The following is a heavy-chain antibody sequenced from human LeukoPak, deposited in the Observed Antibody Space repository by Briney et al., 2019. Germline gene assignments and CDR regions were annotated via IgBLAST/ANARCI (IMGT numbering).Heavy chain of an antibody. V-gene: IGHV4-39*01. Sequence: SETLSLTCTVSGGXISSSSRYWGWIRQPPGKGLEWIGSIYYSGSTYYNPSLKSRVTISVDTSKSQFSLKLSSVTAADTAVYYCARHRHPQQLGSPPYGMDVWGQGTTVTVSS. CDR1: GGXISSSSRY. J-gene: IGHJ6*02. CDR3: ARHRHPQQLGSPPYGMDV. D-gene: IGHD6-13*01. CDR2: IYYSGST.